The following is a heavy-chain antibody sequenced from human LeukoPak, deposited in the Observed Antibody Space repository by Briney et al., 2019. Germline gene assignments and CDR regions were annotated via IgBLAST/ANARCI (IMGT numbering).Heavy chain of an antibody. CDR3: AKGGFAWNGYPYYFDH. CDR1: GFTFSSYA. CDR2: ISSSGGST. V-gene: IGHV3-23*01. Sequence: PGGSLRLSCAASGFTFSSYAMSWVRQAPGKGLEWVSAISSSGGSTYYADSVKGRFAISRDNSKSTLDLQMNSLRAEDTAVYYCAKGGFAWNGYPYYFDHWGQGTLVTVSS. D-gene: IGHD3-3*01. J-gene: IGHJ4*02.